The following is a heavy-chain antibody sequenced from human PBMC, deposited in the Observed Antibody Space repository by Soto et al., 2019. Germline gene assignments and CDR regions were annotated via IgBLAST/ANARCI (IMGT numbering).Heavy chain of an antibody. CDR3: AKDLNYYDSSGYHLFDY. CDR1: GFTFSSYS. J-gene: IGHJ4*02. CDR2: ISYDGSNK. V-gene: IGHV3-30*18. Sequence: LRLSYAASGFTFSSYSMHWVRQAPGKGLEWVAVISYDGSNKYYADSVKGRFTISRDNSKNTLYLQMNSLRAEDTAVYYCAKDLNYYDSSGYHLFDYWGQGTLVTVSS. D-gene: IGHD3-22*01.